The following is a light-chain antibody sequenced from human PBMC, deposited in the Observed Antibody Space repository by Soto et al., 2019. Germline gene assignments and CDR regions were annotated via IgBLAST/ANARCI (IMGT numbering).Light chain of an antibody. Sequence: DIQMTQSPSSLSASVGDRVTITCRASQSIYKYSNWYQQKPGEAPKLLIYATSKLQSGVPSRFSGGGSGTDYVITISRLQPEDFATYYCQQSYSNRTFGQGTRVE. V-gene: IGKV1-39*01. CDR3: QQSYSNRT. J-gene: IGKJ1*01. CDR1: QSIYKY. CDR2: ATS.